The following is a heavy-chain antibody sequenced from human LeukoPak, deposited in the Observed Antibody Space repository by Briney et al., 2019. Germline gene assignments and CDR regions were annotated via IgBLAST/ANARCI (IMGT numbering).Heavy chain of an antibody. CDR1: GYSFTSYW. V-gene: IGHV5-51*01. CDR3: ARLVEYSGSAPWFDS. Sequence: GESLKISCKGSGYSFTSYWIGWVRQMPGKGLEWMGIIYPGDSDTRYSPSFQGQVTISADKSISTAYLQWSSLKASDTAMYYCARLVEYSGSAPWFDSWGQGTLVTVSS. D-gene: IGHD1-26*01. CDR2: IYPGDSDT. J-gene: IGHJ5*01.